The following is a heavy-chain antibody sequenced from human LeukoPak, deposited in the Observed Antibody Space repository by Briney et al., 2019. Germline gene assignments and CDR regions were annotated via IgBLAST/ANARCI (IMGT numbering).Heavy chain of an antibody. Sequence: PGGSLRLSCGGSGFTFSDAWMSWVRQAPGKGLEWVGRIKDNSAGGTTAYAAPVKGRFTISRDDSKTTMYMHMNSLKTEDTAVYYCATTRRADGIGYWGQGTLVTVSS. CDR1: GFTFSDAW. CDR2: IKDNSAGGTT. CDR3: ATTRRADGIGY. V-gene: IGHV3-15*01. D-gene: IGHD4/OR15-4a*01. J-gene: IGHJ4*02.